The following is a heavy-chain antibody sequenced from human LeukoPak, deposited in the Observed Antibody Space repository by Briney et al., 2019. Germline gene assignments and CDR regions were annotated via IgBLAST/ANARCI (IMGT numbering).Heavy chain of an antibody. CDR2: IKSKTDDGTT. D-gene: IGHD3-22*01. V-gene: IGHV3-15*01. CDR3: TTDAASLFYYDSSGYHI. J-gene: IGHJ4*02. Sequence: PGGSLRLSCAASGFTFSNAGMSWVRQAPGKGLEWVGGIKSKTDDGTTDYAAPVKGRFTISRDDSKNTLYLQMSSLKTEDTAVYYCTTDAASLFYYDSSGYHIWGQGTLVTVSS. CDR1: GFTFSNAG.